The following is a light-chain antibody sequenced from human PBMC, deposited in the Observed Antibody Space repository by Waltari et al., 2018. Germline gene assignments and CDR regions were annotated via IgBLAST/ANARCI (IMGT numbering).Light chain of an antibody. Sequence: QSVLTQPPSASGTPGQRVTMSCSGSASPIGNKLVNWYQQPPGKAPKLVIYRSDQRPSGVPDRFSASKSGTSASLAISGLQSEDEADYYCAAWDDSLGGRWVFGGGTKVTVL. V-gene: IGLV1-44*01. CDR1: ASPIGNKL. CDR2: RSD. CDR3: AAWDDSLGGRWV. J-gene: IGLJ3*02.